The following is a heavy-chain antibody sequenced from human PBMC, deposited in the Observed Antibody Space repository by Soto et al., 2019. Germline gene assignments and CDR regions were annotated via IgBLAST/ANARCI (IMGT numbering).Heavy chain of an antibody. CDR3: ARRDSSAFSALDY. Sequence: QLQLQESGSGLVKPSQTLSLTCTVSGGSISSGGHSWTWIRQPPGKGLEWIGYIYQSGSTYYNPSLESRVPISIDRSKNQCSLKLNSVTAADTAVYYCARRDSSAFSALDYWGQGTLVTVSS. CDR1: GGSISSGGHS. V-gene: IGHV4-30-2*01. J-gene: IGHJ4*02. D-gene: IGHD3-22*01. CDR2: IYQSGST.